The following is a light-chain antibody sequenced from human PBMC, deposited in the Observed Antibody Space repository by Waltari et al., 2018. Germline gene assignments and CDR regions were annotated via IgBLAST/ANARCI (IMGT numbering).Light chain of an antibody. CDR2: DVS. J-gene: IGLJ2*01. CDR1: SSDVGGYHY. CDR3: CSYAGSYTVV. V-gene: IGLV2-11*01. Sequence: YETPGQSVPISCPGTSSDVGGYHYVSWYQQHPGKAPKLIIYDVSKRPSGVPDRFSGSKSGNTASLTISGLQAEDEADYYCCSYAGSYTVVFGGGTKLTVL.